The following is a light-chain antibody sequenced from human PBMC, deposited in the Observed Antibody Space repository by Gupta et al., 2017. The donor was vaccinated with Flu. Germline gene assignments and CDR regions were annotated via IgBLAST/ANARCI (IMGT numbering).Light chain of an antibody. CDR2: RND. Sequence: QSVLTQPPSASGTPGPRVTISCSGSSSNIGSNYVYWYQQFPGTAPKLLIYRNDQRPSGVPDRFSGSKSGTSASLAISGLRSEDEADYYCAAWDDSLRMLFGGGTKLTVL. J-gene: IGLJ2*01. V-gene: IGLV1-47*01. CDR1: SSNIGSNY. CDR3: AAWDDSLRML.